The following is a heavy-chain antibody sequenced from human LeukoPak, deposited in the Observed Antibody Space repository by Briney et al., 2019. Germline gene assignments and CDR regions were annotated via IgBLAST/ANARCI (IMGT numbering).Heavy chain of an antibody. CDR2: ISAYNGIT. CDR3: AILQYGDFDAFDI. J-gene: IGHJ3*02. CDR1: GYTFTSYG. V-gene: IGHV1-18*01. Sequence: ASVKVSCKASGYTFTSYGISWVRQAPGQGLEWMGWISAYNGITNYAQKLQGRVTMTTDTSTSTAYMELRSLRSDDTAVYYCAILQYGDFDAFDIWGQGTMVTVSS. D-gene: IGHD4-17*01.